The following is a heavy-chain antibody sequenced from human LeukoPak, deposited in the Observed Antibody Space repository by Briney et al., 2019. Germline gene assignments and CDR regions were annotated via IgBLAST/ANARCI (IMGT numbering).Heavy chain of an antibody. V-gene: IGHV1-46*03. D-gene: IGHD2-2*02. CDR1: GYTFTSYY. CDR3: ARAGGGVVVPAAISRRPKENIVYYYYYMDV. CDR2: INPSGGST. Sequence: ASVKVFCKASGYTFTSYYMHWVRQAPGQGLEWMGIINPSGGSTSYAQKFQGRVTMTRDTSTSTVYMELSSLRSEDTAVYYCARAGGGVVVPAAISRRPKENIVYYYYYMDVWGKGTTVTVSS. J-gene: IGHJ6*03.